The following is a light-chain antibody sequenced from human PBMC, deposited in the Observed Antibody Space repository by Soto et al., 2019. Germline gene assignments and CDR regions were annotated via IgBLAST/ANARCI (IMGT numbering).Light chain of an antibody. CDR1: QSVLYSSNNKTY. CDR3: HPSYSKALT. V-gene: IGKV4-1*01. Sequence: DTVMTQSPDSLAVSLGERSTINCKSSQSVLYSSNNKTYLAWFQQKVGQPHKLLIYWASTRESGVPDRFSGSGSGTEFTLTIRSLEAEDVAVYYCHPSYSKALTFGGGAQVQIK. J-gene: IGKJ4*01. CDR2: WAS.